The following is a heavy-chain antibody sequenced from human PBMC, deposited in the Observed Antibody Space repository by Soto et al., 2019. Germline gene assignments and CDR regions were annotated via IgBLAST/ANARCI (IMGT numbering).Heavy chain of an antibody. CDR2: ISGSGGST. CDR1: GFTFSSYA. CDR3: AKQNYGDRPTVGDWFDP. J-gene: IGHJ5*02. Sequence: GGSLRLSCAASGFTFSSYAMSWVRQAPGKGLEWVSAISGSGGSTYYADSVKGRFTISRDNSKNTLYLQMNSLRAEDTAVYYCAKQNYGDRPTVGDWFDPWGQGTLVTVSS. V-gene: IGHV3-23*01. D-gene: IGHD4-17*01.